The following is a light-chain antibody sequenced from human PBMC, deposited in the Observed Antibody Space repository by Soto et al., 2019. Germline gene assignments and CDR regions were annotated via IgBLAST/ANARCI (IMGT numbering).Light chain of an antibody. J-gene: IGLJ2*01. CDR2: DVS. CDR1: SSDVGGYHY. Sequence: QSALTQPASVSGSPGQSITISCTGTSSDVGGYHYVSWYQQHPGKAPKLMIYDVSNRPSGVSNRFSGSKSGNTASLTISGLQAEYEADYYCSSYTSSSTLVVFGRGTKLTVL. V-gene: IGLV2-14*01. CDR3: SSYTSSSTLVV.